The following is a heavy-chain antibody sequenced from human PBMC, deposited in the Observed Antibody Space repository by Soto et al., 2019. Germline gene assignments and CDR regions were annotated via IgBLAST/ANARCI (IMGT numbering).Heavy chain of an antibody. Sequence: GGSLRLSCAASGFTFSSYGMHWVRQAPGKGLEWVAVISYDGSNKYYADSVKGRFTISRDNSKNTLYLQMNSLRAEDTAVYYCAKGVGEEDGYNHYGMDVWGQGTTVTVSS. CDR2: ISYDGSNK. V-gene: IGHV3-30*18. CDR3: AKGVGEEDGYNHYGMDV. J-gene: IGHJ6*02. CDR1: GFTFSSYG.